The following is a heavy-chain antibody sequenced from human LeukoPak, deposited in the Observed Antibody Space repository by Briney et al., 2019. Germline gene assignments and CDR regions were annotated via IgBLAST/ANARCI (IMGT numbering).Heavy chain of an antibody. CDR3: ARGRLYYYGSGSYYNVGRDQAAFDY. D-gene: IGHD3-10*01. Sequence: PSETLSLTCTVSGGSISSSSYCWGWIRQPPGKGLEWIGSICYSGSTFYNPSLKSRVTISVDTSKNQFSLKLSSVTAADTAVYYCARGRLYYYGSGSYYNVGRDQAAFDYWGQGTLVTVSS. CDR2: ICYSGST. CDR1: GGSISSSSYC. J-gene: IGHJ4*02. V-gene: IGHV4-39*07.